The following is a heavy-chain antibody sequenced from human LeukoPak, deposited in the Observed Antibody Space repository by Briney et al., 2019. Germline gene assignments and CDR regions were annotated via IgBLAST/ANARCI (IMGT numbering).Heavy chain of an antibody. Sequence: MPGGSLRLSCAASGFTFSSYSMNWVRQAPGKGLEWVSSISSSSSYIYYADSVKGRFTISRDNAKNSLYLQMNSLRAEDTAVYYCAREAYGISAYYGIDVWGKGTTVTVSP. D-gene: IGHD3-10*01. CDR1: GFTFSSYS. CDR3: AREAYGISAYYGIDV. CDR2: ISSSSSYI. J-gene: IGHJ6*04. V-gene: IGHV3-21*01.